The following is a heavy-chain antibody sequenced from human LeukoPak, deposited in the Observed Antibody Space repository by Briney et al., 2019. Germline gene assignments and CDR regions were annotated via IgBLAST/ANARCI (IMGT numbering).Heavy chain of an antibody. CDR1: GFTISNYG. CDR3: AKGGSSSYYMDV. V-gene: IGHV3-30*02. Sequence: PGGSLRLSCAASGFTISNYGMHWVRQAPGKGLEWVAFIRYDGGNKYYADSVKGRFTISRDNSNNTLYLQMNSLRAEDTAVYYCAKGGSSSYYMDVWGKGTTVTVSS. J-gene: IGHJ6*03. D-gene: IGHD6-13*01. CDR2: IRYDGGNK.